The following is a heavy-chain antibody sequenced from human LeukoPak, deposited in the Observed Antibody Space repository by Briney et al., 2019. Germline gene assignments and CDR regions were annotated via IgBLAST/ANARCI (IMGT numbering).Heavy chain of an antibody. CDR1: GGSFSSYY. V-gene: IGHV4-39*01. CDR2: IYYSGST. D-gene: IGHD2-21*02. J-gene: IGHJ4*02. Sequence: SETLSLTCAVYGGSFSSYYWGWIRQPPGKGLEWIGSIYYSGSTYYNPSLKSRVTISVDTSKNQFSLKLSSVTAADTAVYYCARRAPIVVVTSYYFDYWGQGTLVTVSS. CDR3: ARRAPIVVVTSYYFDY.